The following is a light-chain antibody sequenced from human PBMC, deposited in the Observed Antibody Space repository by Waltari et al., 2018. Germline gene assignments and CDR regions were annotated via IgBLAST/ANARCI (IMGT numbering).Light chain of an antibody. J-gene: IGKJ5*01. CDR1: QSLNTN. CDR3: QQRSTWPSIT. Sequence: EIVLTQSPATLSLSPGERGTLACRASQSLNTNLAWYQQKPGQPPRLLIYDASNRATGIPARFSGSGSGTDFTLTISSLEREDFAVYYCQQRSTWPSITFGQGTRLEIK. V-gene: IGKV3-11*01. CDR2: DAS.